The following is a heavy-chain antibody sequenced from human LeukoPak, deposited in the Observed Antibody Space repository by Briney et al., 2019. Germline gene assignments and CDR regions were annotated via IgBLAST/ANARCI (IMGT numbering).Heavy chain of an antibody. Sequence: GESLKISCKASEYSFTNYWIGWVRQMPGRVLEWMGIIYPGDSNTRYSPSFQGQVTISADKSISTAYLQWSSLKASDTAMYYCARLGYCTGGNCFYFFDYWGQGTLLTVSS. D-gene: IGHD2-15*01. CDR2: IYPGDSNT. J-gene: IGHJ4*02. CDR3: ARLGYCTGGNCFYFFDY. CDR1: EYSFTNYW. V-gene: IGHV5-51*01.